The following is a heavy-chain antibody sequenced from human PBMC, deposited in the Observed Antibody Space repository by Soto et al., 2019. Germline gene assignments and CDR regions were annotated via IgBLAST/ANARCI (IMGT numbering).Heavy chain of an antibody. Sequence: GGSLRLSCAASGFTFSSYGMHWVRQAPGKGLEWVAVIWYDGSNKYYADSVKGRFTISRDNSKNTLYLQMNSLRAEDTAVYYCARDPDRAAVDGMDVWGQGTTVTVSS. D-gene: IGHD6-13*01. V-gene: IGHV3-33*01. CDR3: ARDPDRAAVDGMDV. J-gene: IGHJ6*02. CDR1: GFTFSSYG. CDR2: IWYDGSNK.